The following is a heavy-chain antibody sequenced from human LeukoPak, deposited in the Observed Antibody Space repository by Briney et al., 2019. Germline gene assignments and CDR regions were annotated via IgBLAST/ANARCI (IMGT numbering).Heavy chain of an antibody. CDR3: ARAPWGSGWYYFDY. J-gene: IGHJ4*02. V-gene: IGHV3-53*01. CDR1: GFTVSSNY. D-gene: IGHD6-19*01. CDR2: IYSGGST. Sequence: GGSLRLSCAASGFTVSSNYMSWVRQAPGKGLEWVSVIYSGGSTYYADSVKGRFTISRDNSKNTLYLQTNSLRAEDTAVYYCARAPWGSGWYYFDYWGQGTLVTVSS.